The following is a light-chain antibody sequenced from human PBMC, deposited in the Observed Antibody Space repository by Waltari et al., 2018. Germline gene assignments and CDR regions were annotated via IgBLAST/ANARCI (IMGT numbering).Light chain of an antibody. V-gene: IGKV3-11*01. Sequence: EIVLTQSPATLSLSPGERATLSCRASKSVTSYLAWYQQKPGQAPRLLIYDASNRATGIPARFSGSGSGTDFTLTISSLEPEDFAVYYCQQRSNWLFTFGPGTKVGLK. CDR1: KSVTSY. CDR2: DAS. CDR3: QQRSNWLFT. J-gene: IGKJ3*01.